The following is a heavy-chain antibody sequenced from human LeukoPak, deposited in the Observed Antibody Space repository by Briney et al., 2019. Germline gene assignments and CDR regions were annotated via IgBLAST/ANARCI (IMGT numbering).Heavy chain of an antibody. CDR1: GFTFCSFT. Sequence: GGTLRLSRADPGFTFCSFTMRRGRQAPGKGLEWVSTICVSGGTTHYADSVKGRFTISRDNSKNTAFLQLSRRRTEDTAVYYCVNPRNEAPGGREFDCWGQGTLVTVSS. J-gene: IGHJ4*02. V-gene: IGHV3-23*01. CDR2: ICVSGGTT. CDR3: VNPRNEAPGGREFDC. D-gene: IGHD1-1*01.